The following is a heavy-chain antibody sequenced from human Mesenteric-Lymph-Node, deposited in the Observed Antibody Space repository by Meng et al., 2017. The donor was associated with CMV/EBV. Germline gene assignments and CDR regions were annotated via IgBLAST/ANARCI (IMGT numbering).Heavy chain of an antibody. Sequence: GGSLRLSCAASGLTFDDYAMHWVRQAPGKGLEWVSGISWNSGSIGYADSVKGRFTISRDNAKNSLYLQMNSLRAEDTALYYCAKDGSVFGGLVYYFDYWGQGTLVTVSS. CDR3: AKDGSVFGGLVYYFDY. V-gene: IGHV3-9*01. J-gene: IGHJ4*02. D-gene: IGHD3-3*01. CDR2: ISWNSGSI. CDR1: GLTFDDYA.